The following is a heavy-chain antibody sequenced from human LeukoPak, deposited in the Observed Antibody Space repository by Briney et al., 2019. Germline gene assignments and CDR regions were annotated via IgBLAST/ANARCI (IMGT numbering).Heavy chain of an antibody. CDR3: ARVRWHRSSTSCYTGQRATAYYYYGMDV. Sequence: GGSLRLSCAASGFTFGSYGMHWVRQAPGKGLEWVAVIWYDGSNKYYADSVKGRFTISRDNSKNTLYLQMNSLRAEDTAVYYCARVRWHRSSTSCYTGQRATAYYYYGMDVWGQGTTVTVSS. D-gene: IGHD2-2*02. CDR2: IWYDGSNK. J-gene: IGHJ6*02. CDR1: GFTFGSYG. V-gene: IGHV3-33*01.